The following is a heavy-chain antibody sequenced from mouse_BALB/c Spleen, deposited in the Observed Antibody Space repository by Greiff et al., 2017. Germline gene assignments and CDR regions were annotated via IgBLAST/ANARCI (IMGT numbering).Heavy chain of an antibody. D-gene: IGHD2-4*01. J-gene: IGHJ3*01. Sequence: EVHLVESGGGLVKPGGSLKLSCAASGFTFSSYAMSWVRQTPEKRLEWVASISSGGSTYYPDSVKGRFTISRDNARNILYLQMSSLRSEDTAMYYCARCLSTMSTVFAYGGQGTVGTVSA. CDR1: GFTFSSYA. CDR2: ISSGGST. CDR3: ARCLSTMSTVFAY. V-gene: IGHV5-6-5*01.